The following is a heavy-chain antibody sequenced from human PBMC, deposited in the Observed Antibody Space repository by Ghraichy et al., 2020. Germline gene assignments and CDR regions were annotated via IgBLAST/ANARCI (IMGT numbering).Heavy chain of an antibody. D-gene: IGHD6-13*01. J-gene: IGHJ3*01. CDR3: ARLTAAGTPVHAFDF. V-gene: IGHV4-39*01. Sequence: SETLSLTCTVSGGSISSSSYYWGWIRQPPGQGLEWIGSIYYSGSTYYNPSLKSRVTISVDTSKNQFSLKLSSVTAADTAVYYCARLTAAGTPVHAFDFWGQGTMFTVSS. CDR1: GGSISSSSYY. CDR2: IYYSGST.